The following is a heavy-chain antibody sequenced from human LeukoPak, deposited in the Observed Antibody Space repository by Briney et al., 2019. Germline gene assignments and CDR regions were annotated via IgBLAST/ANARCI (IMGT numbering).Heavy chain of an antibody. D-gene: IGHD1-26*01. CDR1: GFRFADYA. CDR2: ISWNSGSV. J-gene: IGHJ4*02. CDR3: VKAPYYSGSSLDY. Sequence: PGGSLRLSCAASGFRFADYALHWVRQAPGKGLEWVSGISWNSGSVSYADSVKGRFTISRDNAKNSLYLQMHSLRADDTALYYCVKAPYYSGSSLDYWGQGTLVTVPS. V-gene: IGHV3-9*01.